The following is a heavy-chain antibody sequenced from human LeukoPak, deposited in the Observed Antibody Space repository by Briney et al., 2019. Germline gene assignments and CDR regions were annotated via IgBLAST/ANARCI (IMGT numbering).Heavy chain of an antibody. CDR3: ARDTERPYCSSTSCYGAFDI. J-gene: IGHJ3*02. V-gene: IGHV1-69*13. CDR2: IIPIFGTA. CDR1: GSTFSSYA. Sequence: ASVKVSCKASGSTFSSYAISWVRQAPGQGLEWMGGIIPIFGTANYAQRFQGRVTITADESTSTAYMELGSLRSEDTAVYYCARDTERPYCSSTSCYGAFDIWGQGTMVTVSS. D-gene: IGHD2-2*01.